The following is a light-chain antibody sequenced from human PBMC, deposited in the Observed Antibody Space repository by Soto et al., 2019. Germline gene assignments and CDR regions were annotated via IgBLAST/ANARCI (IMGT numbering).Light chain of an antibody. CDR1: QSVSSN. Sequence: EIVMTQSPATLSVSPGERATLSCRASQSVSSNLAWYQQKPGQAPRLLIYGASTRATGIPARFSGSGSGTEFTLTISSLHSQDSAVYYCQQYNNWPQTFGQGTKVDIK. CDR3: QQYNNWPQT. CDR2: GAS. V-gene: IGKV3-15*01. J-gene: IGKJ1*01.